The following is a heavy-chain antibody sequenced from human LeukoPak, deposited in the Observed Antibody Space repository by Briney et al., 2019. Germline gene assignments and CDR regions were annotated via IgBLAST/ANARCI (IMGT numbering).Heavy chain of an antibody. CDR1: GYTFTGYY. D-gene: IGHD6-13*01. V-gene: IGHV1-2*02. CDR2: INPNSGGT. J-gene: IGHJ6*02. Sequence: ASVKVSCKASGYTFTGYYMHWVRQAPGQGLEWMGWINPNSGGTNYAQKFQGRVTMTRDTSISTAYMELSRLRSDDTAVYYCARDIAAVGTPWNYYGMDVWGQGTTVTDSS. CDR3: ARDIAAVGTPWNYYGMDV.